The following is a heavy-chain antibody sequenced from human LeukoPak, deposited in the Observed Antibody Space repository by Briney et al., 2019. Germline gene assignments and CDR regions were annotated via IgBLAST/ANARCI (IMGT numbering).Heavy chain of an antibody. CDR2: IYYSGST. CDR1: GGSISSYY. J-gene: IGHJ4*02. V-gene: IGHV4-59*01. Sequence: ETLSLTCTVSGGSISSYYWSWIRQPPGKGLEWIGYIYYSGSTNYNPSLKSRVTISVDTSKNQFSLKLSSVTAADTAVYYCARDAFPDYTLDYWGQGTLVTVSS. CDR3: ARDAFPDYTLDY. D-gene: IGHD4-11*01.